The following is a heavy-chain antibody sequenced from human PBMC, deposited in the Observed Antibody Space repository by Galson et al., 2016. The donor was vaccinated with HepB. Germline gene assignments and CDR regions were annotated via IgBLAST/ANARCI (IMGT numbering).Heavy chain of an antibody. J-gene: IGHJ6*02. CDR2: INYIGST. CDR3: AGGGRRIQLWSRDYYYGMDV. D-gene: IGHD1-1*01. CDR1: GGSISGYY. Sequence: SETLSLTCTVSGGSISGYYWSWIRQPPEKGLEWIGSINYIGSTNYNPSLKSRVTISVHTSKNQFSLDLNSVTAADTAVYYCAGGGRRIQLWSRDYYYGMDVWGQGTSVAVSS. V-gene: IGHV4-59*01.